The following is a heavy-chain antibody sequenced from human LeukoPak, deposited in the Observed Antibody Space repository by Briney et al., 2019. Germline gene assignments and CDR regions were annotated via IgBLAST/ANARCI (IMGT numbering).Heavy chain of an antibody. J-gene: IGHJ4*02. CDR2: ISAYNGNT. Sequence: ASVKVSCKASGCTFSSYGISWVRQAPGQGLEWMGWISAYNGNTNYAQKLQGRVTMTTDTSTSTAYMELRSLRSDDTAVYYCARDDYGDFAGLWGQKTLLTVSS. D-gene: IGHD4-17*01. CDR1: GCTFSSYG. CDR3: ARDDYGDFAGL. V-gene: IGHV1-18*01.